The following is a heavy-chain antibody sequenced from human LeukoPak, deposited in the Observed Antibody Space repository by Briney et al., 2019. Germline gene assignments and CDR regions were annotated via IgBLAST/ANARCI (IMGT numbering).Heavy chain of an antibody. CDR2: INHSGST. J-gene: IGHJ6*03. D-gene: IGHD3-10*01. CDR3: ARGLLWGYYYMDV. Sequence: SETLSLTCAVYGGSFSGYYWSWIRQPPGKGLEWIGEINHSGSTNYNPSLKSRVTISVDTSKNQFSLKLSSVTAADTAVYYCARGLLWGYYYMDVWGKGTTVTVSS. CDR1: GGSFSGYY. V-gene: IGHV4-34*01.